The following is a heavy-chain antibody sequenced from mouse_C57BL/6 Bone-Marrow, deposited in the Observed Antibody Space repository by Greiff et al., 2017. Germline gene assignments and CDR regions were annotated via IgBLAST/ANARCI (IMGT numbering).Heavy chain of an antibody. CDR3: VREGLLRGFAY. CDR1: GFTFNTYA. CDR2: IRSNSSNYAT. V-gene: IGHV10-3*01. Sequence: VKVEESGGGLVQPKGSLKLSCAASGFTFNTYAMHWVRQAPGKGLEWVARIRSNSSNYATYYADSVKDRFTISRDDSQSMLYLQMNNLKTEDTAMYYCVREGLLRGFAYWGQGTLVTVSA. D-gene: IGHD1-1*01. J-gene: IGHJ3*01.